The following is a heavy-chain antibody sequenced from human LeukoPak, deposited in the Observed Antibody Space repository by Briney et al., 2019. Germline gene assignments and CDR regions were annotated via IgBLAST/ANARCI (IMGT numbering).Heavy chain of an antibody. J-gene: IGHJ4*02. V-gene: IGHV3-20*04. CDR1: GFTFGNYG. CDR3: ARAQTYGDSRLLLDY. Sequence: GGSLRLSCAASGFTFGNYGMSWVRQAPGKGLEWVSGINWNGGSTGYADSVEGRFTISRDNAKNSQYLQMNSLRVEDTALYYRARAQTYGDSRLLLDYWGQGTLVTVSS. CDR2: INWNGGST. D-gene: IGHD4-17*01.